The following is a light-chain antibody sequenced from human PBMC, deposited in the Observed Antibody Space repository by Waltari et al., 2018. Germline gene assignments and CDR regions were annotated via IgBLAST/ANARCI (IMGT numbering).Light chain of an antibody. CDR3: QQYDISPLT. CDR1: QTVRTTY. Sequence: QSPGTLSLSPGERATLSCRASQTVRTTYLAWYQQKPGQAPTLVIHGASSRATGIPDRFSGSGSGTDFSLTISSLEPEDFAVYYCQQYDISPLTFGGGTKVEIK. V-gene: IGKV3-20*01. J-gene: IGKJ4*01. CDR2: GAS.